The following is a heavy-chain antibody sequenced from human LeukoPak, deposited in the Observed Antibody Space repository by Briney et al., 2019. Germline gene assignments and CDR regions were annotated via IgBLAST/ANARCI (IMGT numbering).Heavy chain of an antibody. Sequence: PSETLSLTCGIYDGSFSGYYWTWVRQPPGKGLEWIGEINQSGSTDYNPSLKSRVTISSDTSKNHFFLNLTSMTAADTAVYYCVRRGKRLRFFEWVDAFDIWGQGTMVTVSS. CDR2: INQSGST. CDR1: DGSFSGYY. CDR3: VRRGKRLRFFEWVDAFDI. V-gene: IGHV4-34*01. J-gene: IGHJ3*02. D-gene: IGHD3-3*01.